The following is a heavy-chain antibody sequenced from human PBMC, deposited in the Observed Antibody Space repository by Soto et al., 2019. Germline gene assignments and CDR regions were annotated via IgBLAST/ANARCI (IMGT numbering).Heavy chain of an antibody. CDR2: IRGSGDST. J-gene: IGHJ4*02. CDR3: AKPRYSSGWYGDFDY. Sequence: GGSLRLSCAASVFTFSSYAMSWVRQAPGKGLEWVSAIRGSGDSTYYADSVKGRFTISRDNSKNMLYLQMNSLRAGDTAVYYCAKPRYSSGWYGDFDYWGQGMLVTVSS. CDR1: VFTFSSYA. D-gene: IGHD6-19*01. V-gene: IGHV3-23*01.